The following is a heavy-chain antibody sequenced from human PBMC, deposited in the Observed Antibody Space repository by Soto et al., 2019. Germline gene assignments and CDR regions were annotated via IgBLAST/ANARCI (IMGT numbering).Heavy chain of an antibody. Sequence: ASVKVSCKASGYTFTSYDINWVRQATGQGLEWMGWMNPNSGNTGYAQKFQGRVTMTRNTSISTAYMELSSLRSEDTAVYYCARGSIAAADIYSYYGMDVWGQGTTVTVSS. CDR1: GYTFTSYD. J-gene: IGHJ6*02. D-gene: IGHD6-13*01. CDR3: ARGSIAAADIYSYYGMDV. V-gene: IGHV1-8*01. CDR2: MNPNSGNT.